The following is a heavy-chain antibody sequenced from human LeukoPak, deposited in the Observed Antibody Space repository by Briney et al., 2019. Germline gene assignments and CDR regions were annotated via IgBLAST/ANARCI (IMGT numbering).Heavy chain of an antibody. Sequence: SQTLSLTCAISGDSVSSNSAAWNWIRQSPSRGLEWLGRTYYRSKWYNDYAVSVKSRITINPDTSKNQFSLKLSSVTAADTAVYYCARERVDSGYALGSWFDPWGQGTLVTVSS. CDR1: GDSVSSNSAA. D-gene: IGHD5-12*01. CDR3: ARERVDSGYALGSWFDP. J-gene: IGHJ5*02. CDR2: TYYRSKWYN. V-gene: IGHV6-1*01.